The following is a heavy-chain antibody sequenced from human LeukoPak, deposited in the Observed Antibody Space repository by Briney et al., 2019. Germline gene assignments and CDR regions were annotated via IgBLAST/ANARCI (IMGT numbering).Heavy chain of an antibody. CDR1: GFTFSSYA. V-gene: IGHV3-64D*09. CDR3: VKGTGYSYGYGLGY. D-gene: IGHD5-18*01. J-gene: IGHJ4*02. Sequence: GGSLRLSCSASGFTFSSYAMHWVRQAPGKGLEFVSAISSNGGSTYYADSVKGRFTISRDNSKNTLYLQMSSLRAEDTAVYYCVKGTGYSYGYGLGYWGQGTLVTVSS. CDR2: ISSNGGST.